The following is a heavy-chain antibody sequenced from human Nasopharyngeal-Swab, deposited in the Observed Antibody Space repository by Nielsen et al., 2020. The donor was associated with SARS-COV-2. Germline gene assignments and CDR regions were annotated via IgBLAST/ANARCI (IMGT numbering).Heavy chain of an antibody. J-gene: IGHJ6*03. Sequence: WIRQPPGKGLEWVSYISSSSSTIYYADSVKGRFTISRDNAKNSLYLQMNSLRAEDTAVYYCAKTAGAADYYYYYMDVWGKGTTVTVSS. CDR2: ISSSSSTI. D-gene: IGHD6-13*01. CDR3: AKTAGAADYYYYYMDV. V-gene: IGHV3-48*04.